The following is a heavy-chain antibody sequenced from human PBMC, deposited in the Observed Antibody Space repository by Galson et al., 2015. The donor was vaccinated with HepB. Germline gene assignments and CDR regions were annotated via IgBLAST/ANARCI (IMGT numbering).Heavy chain of an antibody. Sequence: SVKVSCKASGGTFSSYTISWVRQAPGQGLEWMGRIIPILGIANYAQKFQGRVTITADKSTSTAYMELSSLRSEDTAVYYCATLVVPAANDAFDIWGQGTMVTVSS. CDR1: GGTFSSYT. V-gene: IGHV1-69*02. D-gene: IGHD2-2*01. CDR2: IIPILGIA. CDR3: ATLVVPAANDAFDI. J-gene: IGHJ3*02.